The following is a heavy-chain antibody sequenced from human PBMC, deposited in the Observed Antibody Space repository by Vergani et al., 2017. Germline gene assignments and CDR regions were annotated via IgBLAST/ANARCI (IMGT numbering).Heavy chain of an antibody. Sequence: QVQLQQWGGGLLKPSETLSLTCVVNGGSFTSYHWTWIRQSPGEGLEWVGDIDHTGRPDYNPSLKSRLTTSVDKSRNQFSLTLNSVTAADTAMYYCARGSIDVGAPYWYFDLWGRGTLVSVSS. D-gene: IGHD2-15*01. V-gene: IGHV4-34*01. J-gene: IGHJ2*01. CDR2: IDHTGRP. CDR1: GGSFTSYH. CDR3: ARGSIDVGAPYWYFDL.